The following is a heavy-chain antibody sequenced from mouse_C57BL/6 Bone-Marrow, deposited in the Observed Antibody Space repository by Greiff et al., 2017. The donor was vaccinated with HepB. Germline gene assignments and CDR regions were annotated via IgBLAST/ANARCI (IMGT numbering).Heavy chain of an antibody. D-gene: IGHD2-4*01. V-gene: IGHV1-82*01. J-gene: IGHJ2*01. CDR3: ASSVYYDYDY. CDR2: IYPGDGDT. Sequence: QVQLQQSGPELVKPGASVKISCKASGYAFSSSWMNWVKQRPGKGLEWIGRIYPGDGDTNYNGKFKGKATLTADKSSSTAYMQLSSLTSEDSAVYFCASSVYYDYDYWGQGTTLTVSS. CDR1: GYAFSSSW.